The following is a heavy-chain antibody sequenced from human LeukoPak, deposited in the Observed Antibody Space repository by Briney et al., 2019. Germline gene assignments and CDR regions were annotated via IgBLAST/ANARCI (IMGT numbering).Heavy chain of an antibody. Sequence: GGSLRLSCAASGFTFSSYAMSWVRQAPGKGLECTSGFSGSGGSTYYADSVKGRFTISRDNSKNTLYLQMNSLRAEDTAVYYCARTSGSGWYHYYYMDVWGKGTTVTISS. CDR3: ARTSGSGWYHYYYMDV. D-gene: IGHD6-19*01. V-gene: IGHV3-23*01. CDR2: FSGSGGST. CDR1: GFTFSSYA. J-gene: IGHJ6*03.